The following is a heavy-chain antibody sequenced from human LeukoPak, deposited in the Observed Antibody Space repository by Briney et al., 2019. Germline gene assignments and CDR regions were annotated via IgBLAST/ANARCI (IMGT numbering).Heavy chain of an antibody. J-gene: IGHJ4*02. CDR1: GGSITYFY. CDR2: ISNTGST. V-gene: IGHV4-59*01. CDR3: TRGFRSSFSDQ. Sequence: SETLSLTCTVSGGSITYFYWNWIRQSPEKVLEWIGYISNTGSTNYNPSLKSRVAISVDTSKNQFSLNLSSVTAADTALYYCTRGFRSSFSDQWGQGTLVTVSS. D-gene: IGHD1-26*01.